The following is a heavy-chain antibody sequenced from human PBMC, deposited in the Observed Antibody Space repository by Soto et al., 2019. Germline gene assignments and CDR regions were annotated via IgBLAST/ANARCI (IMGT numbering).Heavy chain of an antibody. CDR2: INPSGGHT. CDR1: GNTFTNYY. D-gene: IGHD2-21*02. V-gene: IGHV1-46*01. J-gene: IGHJ4*02. CDR3: ARGGHVVVVTAAFDY. Sequence: QVQLMQSGAEVKKPGASVKVSCKASGNTFTNYYIHWVRQAPGQGLEWMGTINPSGGHTTYAQKFLGRVTXPXAXSXXTLSMELTSLRSEDTAVYYCARGGHVVVVTAAFDYWGQGTLVTVSS.